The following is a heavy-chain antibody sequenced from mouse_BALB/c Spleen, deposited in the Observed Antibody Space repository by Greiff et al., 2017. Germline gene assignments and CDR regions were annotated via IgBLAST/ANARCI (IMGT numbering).Heavy chain of an antibody. CDR1: GYTFTSYY. Sequence: VQRVESGPELVKPGASVRISCKASGYTFTSYYIHWVKQRPGQGLEWIGWIYPGNVNTKYNEKFKGKATLTADKSSSTAYMQLSSLTSEDSAVYFCARSGTMITTAWFAYWGQGTLVTVSA. D-gene: IGHD2-4*01. CDR2: IYPGNVNT. J-gene: IGHJ3*01. V-gene: IGHV1S56*01. CDR3: ARSGTMITTAWFAY.